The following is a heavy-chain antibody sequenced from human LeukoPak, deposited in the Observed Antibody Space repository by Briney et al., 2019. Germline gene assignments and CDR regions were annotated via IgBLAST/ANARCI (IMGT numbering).Heavy chain of an antibody. V-gene: IGHV3-30*02. D-gene: IGHD3-22*01. CDR1: GFTFRSYG. Sequence: GGSLRLSCAASGFTFRSYGMDWVRQAPGKGLEWVAFIRYDGSNKYYADSVKGRFTISRDNSKNTLYLQMNSLRAEDTAVYYCAKDGLYYDSSGQFDYWGQGTLVTVSS. J-gene: IGHJ4*02. CDR3: AKDGLYYDSSGQFDY. CDR2: IRYDGSNK.